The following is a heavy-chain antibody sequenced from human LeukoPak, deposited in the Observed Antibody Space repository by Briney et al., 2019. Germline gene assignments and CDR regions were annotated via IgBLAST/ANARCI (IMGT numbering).Heavy chain of an antibody. D-gene: IGHD4-11*01. V-gene: IGHV3-15*01. CDR2: IKSKTDGGTT. J-gene: IGHJ6*03. CDR3: TTDEATLNDYSIPYYYYYYYMDV. Sequence: PGGSLRLSCAASGFTFSNAWMSWVRQAPGKGLEWVGRIKSKTDGGTTDYAAPVKGRFTISRDDSKNTLYLQMNSLKTEDTAVYYCTTDEATLNDYSIPYYYYYYYMDVWGKGTTVTVSS. CDR1: GFTFSNAW.